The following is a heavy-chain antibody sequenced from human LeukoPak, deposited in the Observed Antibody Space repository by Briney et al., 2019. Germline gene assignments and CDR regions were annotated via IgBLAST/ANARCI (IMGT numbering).Heavy chain of an antibody. Sequence: GGSLRPSCAASGFTFSSYGMHWVRQAPGKGLEWVAVIWYDGSNKYYADSVKGRFTISRDNSKNTLYLQMNSLRAEDTAVYYCARVPYGGNTQRRAFDIWGQGTMVTVSS. D-gene: IGHD2-15*01. CDR3: ARVPYGGNTQRRAFDI. V-gene: IGHV3-33*01. CDR2: IWYDGSNK. J-gene: IGHJ3*02. CDR1: GFTFSSYG.